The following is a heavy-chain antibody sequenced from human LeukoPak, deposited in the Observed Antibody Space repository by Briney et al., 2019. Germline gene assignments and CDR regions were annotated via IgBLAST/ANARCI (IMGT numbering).Heavy chain of an antibody. V-gene: IGHV1-8*02. J-gene: IGHJ4*02. D-gene: IGHD6-19*01. CDR2: MNPNSGNT. Sequence: ASVKVSCKASGYTFTSYGISWVRQAPGQGLEWMGWMNPNSGNTGYVRKFQGRVTMTRDTSISTAYMELSSLTSEDTAIYYCARDRVGVGSSGWENWGQGTLVTVSS. CDR3: ARDRVGVGSSGWEN. CDR1: GYTFTSYG.